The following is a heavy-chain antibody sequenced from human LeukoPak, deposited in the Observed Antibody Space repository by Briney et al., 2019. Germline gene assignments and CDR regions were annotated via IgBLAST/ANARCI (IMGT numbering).Heavy chain of an antibody. Sequence: PGGTLRLSCAASGFTFSSYGMSWVRQAPGKGLEWVSAISGSGGSTYYADSVKGRFTISRDNSKNTLYLQMNSLRAEDTAVYYCAAFGRYSSGSRYFDLWGRGTLVTVSS. D-gene: IGHD6-19*01. V-gene: IGHV3-23*01. CDR1: GFTFSSYG. CDR3: AAFGRYSSGSRYFDL. J-gene: IGHJ2*01. CDR2: ISGSGGST.